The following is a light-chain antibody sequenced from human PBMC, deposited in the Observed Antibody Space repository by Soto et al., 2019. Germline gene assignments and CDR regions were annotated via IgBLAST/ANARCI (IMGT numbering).Light chain of an antibody. CDR3: QQYNNWPFT. V-gene: IGKV3-15*01. Sequence: EIVMTQSPATLSVSPGERATLSCRASQSVSSNLAWYQQKPGQAPRLLISGASTRATGIPAMFSGSGSGTEFTLTISSLQSEDFAVYYCQQYNNWPFTFGGGTKVDIK. J-gene: IGKJ4*01. CDR1: QSVSSN. CDR2: GAS.